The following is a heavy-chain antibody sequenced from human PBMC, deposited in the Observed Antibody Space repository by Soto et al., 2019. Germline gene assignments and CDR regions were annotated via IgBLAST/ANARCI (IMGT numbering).Heavy chain of an antibody. CDR1: GGTFSSYA. CDR2: IIPIFGTA. J-gene: IGHJ4*02. V-gene: IGHV1-69*01. D-gene: IGHD3-9*01. CDR3: AIGSRHDILTGYYIGYFDY. Sequence: QVQLVQSGAEVKKPGSSVKVSCKASGGTFSSYAISWVRQAPGQGLEWMGGIIPIFGTANYAQKFQGRVTITADEPTSKAYMELSSLRAEDTAVYYCAIGSRHDILTGYYIGYFDYWGQGTLVTVSS.